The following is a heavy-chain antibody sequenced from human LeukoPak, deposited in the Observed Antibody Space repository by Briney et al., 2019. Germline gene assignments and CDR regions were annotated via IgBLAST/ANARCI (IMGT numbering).Heavy chain of an antibody. Sequence: GGSLRLSCAASGFTFSSYAMSWVRQAAGKGLEWVSAISGSGGSTYYAASVKGRFTISRDNSKNTLYLQMNSLRAEDTAVYYCARGDRGVTQTIYYYYYYGMDVWGQGTTVTVSS. CDR1: GFTFSSYA. CDR2: ISGSGGST. D-gene: IGHD3-10*01. CDR3: ARGDRGVTQTIYYYYYYGMDV. V-gene: IGHV3-23*01. J-gene: IGHJ6*02.